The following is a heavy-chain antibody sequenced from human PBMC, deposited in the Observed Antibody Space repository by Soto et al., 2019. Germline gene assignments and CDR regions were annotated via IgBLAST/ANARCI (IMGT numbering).Heavy chain of an antibody. Sequence: QVQLVESGGGVVQPGRSLRLSCAASGFTFSSYGMHWVRQAPGKGLEWVAVISYDGSNKYYADSVKGRFTISRDNSKNXLYLQMNSLRAEDTAVYYCAKDRLAAAGTGCWFDPWGQGTLVTVSS. CDR3: AKDRLAAAGTGCWFDP. D-gene: IGHD6-13*01. CDR2: ISYDGSNK. V-gene: IGHV3-30*18. J-gene: IGHJ5*02. CDR1: GFTFSSYG.